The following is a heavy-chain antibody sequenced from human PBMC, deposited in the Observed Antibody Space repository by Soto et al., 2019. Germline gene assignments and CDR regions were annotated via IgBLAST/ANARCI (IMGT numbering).Heavy chain of an antibody. CDR3: ARGSSSYARGY. CDR1: GYTFTDYF. J-gene: IGHJ4*02. CDR2: INPKSGGT. V-gene: IGHV1-2*02. D-gene: IGHD2-2*01. Sequence: ASVKGSCKASGYTFTDYFIHWVRQAPGQGLEWMGWINPKSGGTNYAQKFQGRVTMTRDTSISTAYMELSRLRSDDTAVYYCARGSSSYARGYWGQGTLVTVS.